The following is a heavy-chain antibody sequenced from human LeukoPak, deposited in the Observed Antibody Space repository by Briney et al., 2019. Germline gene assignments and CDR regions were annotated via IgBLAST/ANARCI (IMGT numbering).Heavy chain of an antibody. D-gene: IGHD3-9*01. CDR2: ISSSSSYI. Sequence: PGGSLRLSCAASGFTFSSYSMNWVRQAPGKGLEWVSSISSSSSYIYYADSVKGRFTISRDNSKNTLYLQMNSLRAEDTAVYYCARDGVLRYFDWLPRPGYYYYYMDVWGKGTTVTVSS. V-gene: IGHV3-21*01. J-gene: IGHJ6*03. CDR3: ARDGVLRYFDWLPRPGYYYYYMDV. CDR1: GFTFSSYS.